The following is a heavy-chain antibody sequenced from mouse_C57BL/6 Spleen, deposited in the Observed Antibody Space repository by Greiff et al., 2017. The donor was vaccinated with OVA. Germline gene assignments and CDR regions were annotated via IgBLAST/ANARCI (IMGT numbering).Heavy chain of an antibody. V-gene: IGHV5-17*01. CDR3: ARGGVTTGVDYYFDY. CDR1: GFTFSDYG. CDR2: ISSGSSTI. D-gene: IGHD1-1*01. J-gene: IGHJ2*01. Sequence: EVQVVESGGGLVKPGGSLKLSCAASGFTFSDYGMHWVRQAPEQGLEWVAYISSGSSTIYYADTVQGRFTISRDNTKNTLFLQVTSLMSEDTAMYYCARGGVTTGVDYYFDYWGQGTTLTVSS.